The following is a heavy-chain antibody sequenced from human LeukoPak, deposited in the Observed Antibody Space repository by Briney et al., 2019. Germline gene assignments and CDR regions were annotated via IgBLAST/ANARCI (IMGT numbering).Heavy chain of an antibody. CDR1: GYTFSSYG. J-gene: IGHJ5*02. CDR2: ISAYNGNT. CDR3: ARGPEGFDWLPRVDP. Sequence: ASVKASCKASGYTFSSYGISGVRQAPGQGLEWMGWISAYNGNTNYAQKLQGRVTMTTDTSTSTAYMELRSLRSDDTAVYYCARGPEGFDWLPRVDPWGQGTLVTVSS. V-gene: IGHV1-18*04. D-gene: IGHD3-9*01.